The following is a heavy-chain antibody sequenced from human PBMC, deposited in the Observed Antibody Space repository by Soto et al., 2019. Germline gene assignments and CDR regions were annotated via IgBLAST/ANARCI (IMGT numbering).Heavy chain of an antibody. J-gene: IGHJ6*02. CDR1: GYTFTSYG. CDR3: ARGGRGGGIDV. V-gene: IGHV1-18*01. CDR2: ISGDNAKT. Sequence: GASVKVSCKASGYTFTSYGISWVRQAPGQGLEWMGWISGDNAKTKYAQKLQARVTLTTDTSTTTAYMDLRSLKSDDTAVYYCARGGRGGGIDVWGQGTTVTVSS. D-gene: IGHD3-16*01.